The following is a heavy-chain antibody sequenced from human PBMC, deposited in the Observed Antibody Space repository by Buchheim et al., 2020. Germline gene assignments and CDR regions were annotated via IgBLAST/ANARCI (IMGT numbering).Heavy chain of an antibody. D-gene: IGHD1-26*01. CDR3: AREGGVGATTYYYYYGMDV. V-gene: IGHV3-33*01. J-gene: IGHJ6*02. CDR2: IWYDGSNK. CDR1: GFTFSSYG. Sequence: QVQLVESGGGVVQPGRSLRLSCAASGFTFSSYGMHWVRQAPGKGLEWVAVIWYDGSNKYYADSVKGRFTISRDNSKNTLYLQMNSLGAEDTAVYYCAREGGVGATTYYYYYGMDVWGQGTT.